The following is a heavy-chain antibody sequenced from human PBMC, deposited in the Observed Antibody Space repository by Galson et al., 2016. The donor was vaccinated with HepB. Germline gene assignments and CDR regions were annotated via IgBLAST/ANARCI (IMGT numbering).Heavy chain of an antibody. Sequence: SETLSLTCAVYGGSFSGNDWSWIRQPPGKGLEWIGEINHRGSTNYNQSRKSRVTISADTSKNQFSLRLTSVTAADTAVYYCARGYNWNQRGYFDYWGQGTLVTVSS. J-gene: IGHJ4*02. CDR1: GGSFSGND. CDR3: ARGYNWNQRGYFDY. V-gene: IGHV4-34*01. CDR2: INHRGST. D-gene: IGHD1-1*01.